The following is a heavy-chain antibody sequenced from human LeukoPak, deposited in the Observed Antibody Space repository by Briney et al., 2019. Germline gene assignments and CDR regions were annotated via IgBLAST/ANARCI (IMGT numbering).Heavy chain of an antibody. Sequence: SETLSLTCAVYGGSFSGYYWSWIRQPPGKGLEWIGEINHSGSTNYNPSLKSPVIISVDTSKNQFSLKLSSVTAADSAVYYCARALRAYYFDDWGQGTLVTVSS. J-gene: IGHJ4*02. CDR1: GGSFSGYY. CDR2: INHSGST. CDR3: ARALRAYYFDD. V-gene: IGHV4-34*01.